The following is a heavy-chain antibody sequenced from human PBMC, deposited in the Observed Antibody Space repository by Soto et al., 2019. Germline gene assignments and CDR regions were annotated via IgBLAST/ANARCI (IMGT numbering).Heavy chain of an antibody. D-gene: IGHD6-19*01. V-gene: IGHV4-34*01. CDR3: ARSSLWHGKVAGLFDY. CDR1: GGSFSGYY. J-gene: IGHJ4*02. CDR2: INHSGST. Sequence: SETLSLTCAVYGGSFSGYYWSWIRQPPGKGLEWIGEINHSGSTNYNPSLKSRVTISVDTSKNQFSLKLSSVTAADTAVYYCARSSLWHGKVAGLFDYWGQGTLVTVSS.